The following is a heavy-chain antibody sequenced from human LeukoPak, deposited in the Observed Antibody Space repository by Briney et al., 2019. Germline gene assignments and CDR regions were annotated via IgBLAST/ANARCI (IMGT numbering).Heavy chain of an antibody. CDR1: GFSFTTHW. CDR3: ARHVSPAWFDP. D-gene: IGHD1-14*01. V-gene: IGHV5-51*01. CDR2: IYPGDSDT. Sequence: GESLTISCKGSGFSFTTHWIGWVRQMPGKGLEWMGIIYPGDSDTRYSPSFQGQVTISVDKSISTAYLQWSSLKASDTAMYYCARHVSPAWFDPWGQGTLVTVSS. J-gene: IGHJ5*02.